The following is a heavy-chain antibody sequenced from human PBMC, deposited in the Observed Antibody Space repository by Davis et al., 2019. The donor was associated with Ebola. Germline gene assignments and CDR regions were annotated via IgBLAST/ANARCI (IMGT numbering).Heavy chain of an antibody. CDR1: GFTLGDYF. CDR3: AKDFYGSGSYIDA. D-gene: IGHD3-10*01. V-gene: IGHV3-9*01. Sequence: PGGSLRLSCAASGFTLGDYFISWFRHAPGKGLEWVSGITSNSGTTAYADSVKGRFTISRDNAKDSLYLQMNSLRIEDTAFYYCAKDFYGSGSYIDAWGQGTLVAVSS. CDR2: ITSNSGTT. J-gene: IGHJ5*02.